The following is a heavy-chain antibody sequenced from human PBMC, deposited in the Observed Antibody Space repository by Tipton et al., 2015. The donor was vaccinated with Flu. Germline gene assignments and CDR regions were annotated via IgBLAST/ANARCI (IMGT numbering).Heavy chain of an antibody. CDR2: IYYSGST. J-gene: IGHJ1*01. V-gene: IGHV4-59*01. Sequence: TLSLTCTVSGSSISSYYWSWIRQPPGKGLEWIGYIYYSGSTNYNPSLKSRVTISVDTSKNQFSLKLSSVTAADTAVYYCARDLGVAVAGTGGFQHWGQGALVTVSS. CDR3: ARDLGVAVAGTGGFQH. D-gene: IGHD6-19*01. CDR1: GSSISSYY.